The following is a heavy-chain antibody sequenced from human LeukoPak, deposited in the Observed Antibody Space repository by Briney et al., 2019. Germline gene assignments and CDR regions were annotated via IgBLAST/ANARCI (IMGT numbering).Heavy chain of an antibody. CDR1: GGTFSSYA. V-gene: IGHV1-69*01. J-gene: IGHJ4*02. D-gene: IGHD1-1*01. CDR3: ARAGDLENWYAY. CDR2: IIPIFGTA. Sequence: SVKVPCKASGGTFSSYAISWVRQAPGQGLEWMGGIIPIFGTANYAQKFQGRVTITADESTSTAYMELSSLRSEDTAVYYCARAGDLENWYAYWGQGTLVTVSS.